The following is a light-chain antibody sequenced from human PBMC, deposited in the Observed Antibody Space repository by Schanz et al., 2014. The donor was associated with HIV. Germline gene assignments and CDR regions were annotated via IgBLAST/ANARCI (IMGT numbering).Light chain of an antibody. V-gene: IGKV3-15*01. J-gene: IGKJ2*01. Sequence: TQSPATLSVSPGDRVTLSCRASQSVGSNVAWYQQRPGQSPRLLISGASSRAADIPARFSGSGSGTQFTLTISSLQSDDFAIYYCQQYIKWPLYTFGQGTKLDVK. CDR1: QSVGSN. CDR3: QQYIKWPLYT. CDR2: GAS.